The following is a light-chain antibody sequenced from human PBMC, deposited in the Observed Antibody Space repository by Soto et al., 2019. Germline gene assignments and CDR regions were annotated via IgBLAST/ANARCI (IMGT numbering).Light chain of an antibody. V-gene: IGLV1-47*02. CDR1: SSNIGSNY. CDR3: AAWDDSLSGQV. J-gene: IGLJ1*01. CDR2: TNN. Sequence: QSVLTQPPSASGTPGQRVTISCSGSSSNIGSNYVYWYQQLPGTAPKLLIYTNNQRPSGVPDRFSGSKSGTSASLAISGLRSEDEADYYCAAWDDSLSGQVFGTGTTVTVL.